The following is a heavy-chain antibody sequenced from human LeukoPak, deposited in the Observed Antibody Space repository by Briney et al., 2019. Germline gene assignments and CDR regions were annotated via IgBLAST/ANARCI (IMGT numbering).Heavy chain of an antibody. CDR3: ARDGRKHDSSGYHVY. V-gene: IGHV4-59*01. Sequence: TSETLSLTCTASGGSISSYYWSWIRQPPGKGLERIGYIYYSGSTNYNPSLKSRVTISVDTSKNHFSLKLSSVTAADTAVYYCARDGRKHDSSGYHVYWGQGTLVTVSS. CDR1: GGSISSYY. J-gene: IGHJ4*02. CDR2: IYYSGST. D-gene: IGHD3-22*01.